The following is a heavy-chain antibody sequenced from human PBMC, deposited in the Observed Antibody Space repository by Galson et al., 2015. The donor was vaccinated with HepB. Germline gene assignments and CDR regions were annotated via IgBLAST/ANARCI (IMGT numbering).Heavy chain of an antibody. CDR2: IHLGDSDT. J-gene: IGHJ6*02. CDR3: ARMIDFYYGLDV. CDR1: GSRLTNYW. Sequence: QSGAEVKKPGESLKISCKVSGSRLTNYWIGWVRQMPGKGLEWMGVIHLGDSDTRYSPSFQGQVTISVDKAIRTAYLQWSSLKASDTAIYYCARMIDFYYGLDVWGQGTTVTVSS. D-gene: IGHD2-21*01. V-gene: IGHV5-51*01.